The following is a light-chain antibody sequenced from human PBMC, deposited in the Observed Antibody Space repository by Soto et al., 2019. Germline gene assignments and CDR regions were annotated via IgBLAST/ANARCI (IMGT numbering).Light chain of an antibody. CDR1: QSISSW. Sequence: DIQMTQSPSTLSASVGDRVTITCRASQSISSWLAWYQQKPGKAPKLLIYKASSLESGVPSRFSGSGSGTEFTITISSLQPDDFATYYCQQYNSYSRWTFGQGTKVEIK. V-gene: IGKV1-5*03. CDR2: KAS. J-gene: IGKJ1*01. CDR3: QQYNSYSRWT.